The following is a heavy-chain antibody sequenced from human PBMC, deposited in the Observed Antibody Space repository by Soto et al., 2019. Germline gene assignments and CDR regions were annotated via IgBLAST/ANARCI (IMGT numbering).Heavy chain of an antibody. CDR1: GGTFSRYT. CDR3: ASHFTGVLVLGTSPPGGDNYGWDV. J-gene: IGHJ6*02. D-gene: IGHD2-15*01. Sequence: QVQLVQSGAEVKKPGSSVKVSCKASGGTFSRYTFTWVRQAPGQGLEWMGRIIPIVDIPNYAQNFQGRVTITADKSTSTAYMELSSLTSSDTAVYDCASHFTGVLVLGTSPPGGDNYGWDVWGQGTTVSVS. CDR2: IIPIVDIP. V-gene: IGHV1-69*02.